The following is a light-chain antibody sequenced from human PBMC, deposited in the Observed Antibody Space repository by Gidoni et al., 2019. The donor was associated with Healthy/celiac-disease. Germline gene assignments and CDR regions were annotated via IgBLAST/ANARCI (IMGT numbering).Light chain of an antibody. CDR3: CSYAGSSSVV. J-gene: IGLJ2*01. V-gene: IGLV2-23*01. Sequence: QSALTQPASVSGSPGQSITISCTGTSSDVGSYNLVSWYQHHPGKAPKLMIYEGSKRPSGVSNRFSGSKSGNTASLTISGLQVEDEADYYCCSYAGSSSVVFGGGTKLTVL. CDR1: SSDVGSYNL. CDR2: EGS.